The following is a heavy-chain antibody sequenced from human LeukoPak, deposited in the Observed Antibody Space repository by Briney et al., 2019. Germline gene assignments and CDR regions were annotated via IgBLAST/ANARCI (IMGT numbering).Heavy chain of an antibody. V-gene: IGHV1-3*01. CDR3: ARGYCSGGYCSLVIVY. D-gene: IGHD2-15*01. CDR1: GYTFTNYA. Sequence: GASVKVSCQSSGYTFTNYAIHWVRQPPAQRLECMGCNHGGDGNTRYSQKFQGRVTITRDTAASTVYMEMNSLRSEDTAVYYCARGYCSGGYCSLVIVYWGQGTLVTASS. J-gene: IGHJ4*02. CDR2: NHGGDGNT.